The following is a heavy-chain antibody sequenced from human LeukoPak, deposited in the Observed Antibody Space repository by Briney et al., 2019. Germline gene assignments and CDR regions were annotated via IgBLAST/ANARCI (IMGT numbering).Heavy chain of an antibody. CDR3: AKVAYDSSAGDRFFDY. CDR1: GFTFSSYA. CDR2: ISGSGGST. D-gene: IGHD3-22*01. Sequence: GGSLRLSCAASGFTFSSYAMSWVRQAPGKGLEWVSAISGSGGSTYYADSVKGRFTISRDNSKNTLYLQMNSLRAEDTAVYYCAKVAYDSSAGDRFFDYWGQGTLVTVSS. J-gene: IGHJ4*02. V-gene: IGHV3-23*01.